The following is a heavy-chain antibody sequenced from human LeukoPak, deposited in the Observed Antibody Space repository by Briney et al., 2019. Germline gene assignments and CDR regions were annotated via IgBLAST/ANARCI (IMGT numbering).Heavy chain of an antibody. Sequence: ASVKVSCEASGYTFTGYYMHWVRQAPGQGLEWMGWINPNSGGTNYAQKFQGRVTMTRDTSISTAYMELSRLRSDDTAVYYCARVVNYYYGMDVWGQGTTVTVSS. J-gene: IGHJ6*02. CDR1: GYTFTGYY. CDR3: ARVVNYYYGMDV. D-gene: IGHD2-2*01. CDR2: INPNSGGT. V-gene: IGHV1-2*02.